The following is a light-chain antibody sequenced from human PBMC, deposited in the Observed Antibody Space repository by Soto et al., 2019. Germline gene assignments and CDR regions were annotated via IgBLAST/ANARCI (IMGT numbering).Light chain of an antibody. Sequence: DIQLTPSPSFLSASVGDIVTITCRASHGISSNLAWYQQKPGKAPKLLIYAASTLQSGVPSRFSGSGSGTAFTLTISSLQPEDCATYYCQQFNSYPITFGQGTRLEIK. J-gene: IGKJ5*01. CDR1: HGISSN. CDR3: QQFNSYPIT. CDR2: AAS. V-gene: IGKV1-9*01.